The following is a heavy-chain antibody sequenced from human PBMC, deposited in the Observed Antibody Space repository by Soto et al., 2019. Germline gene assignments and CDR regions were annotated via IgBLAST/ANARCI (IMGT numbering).Heavy chain of an antibody. Sequence: GESLKISCKGSGYSFTSYWIGWVRQMPGKGLEWMGIIYPGDSDTRYSPSFQGQVTISADKSISTAYLQWSSLKASDTAMYYCARLGRSSSLRNFYGMDVWGQGTTVTVSS. CDR3: ARLGRSSSLRNFYGMDV. CDR2: IYPGDSDT. D-gene: IGHD6-6*01. V-gene: IGHV5-51*01. CDR1: GYSFTSYW. J-gene: IGHJ6*02.